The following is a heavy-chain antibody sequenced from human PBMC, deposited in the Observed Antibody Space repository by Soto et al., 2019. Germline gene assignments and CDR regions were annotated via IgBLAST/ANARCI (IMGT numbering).Heavy chain of an antibody. CDR1: GDTFTGYY. D-gene: IGHD2-8*01. Sequence: QVQLVQSGAEVKKPGASVKFSCKASGDTFTGYYMHWVRQAPGQGLERVGWINPSSGGTNYAQKFQGWVTMTRDTSISTAYMELSMLRSDDTAVYYCARDFYPACPNGVCGGTGGMDVWGQGTTVTVSS. J-gene: IGHJ6*02. V-gene: IGHV1-2*04. CDR2: INPSSGGT. CDR3: ARDFYPACPNGVCGGTGGMDV.